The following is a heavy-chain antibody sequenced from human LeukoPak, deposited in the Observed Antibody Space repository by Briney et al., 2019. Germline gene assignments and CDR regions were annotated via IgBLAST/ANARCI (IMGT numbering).Heavy chain of an antibody. CDR1: GFTVSSNY. CDR2: TYSGGST. J-gene: IGHJ4*02. V-gene: IGHV3-66*01. D-gene: IGHD3-22*01. CDR3: ARDFSSAFTFDY. Sequence: GSLRLSCAASGFTVSSNYMSWVRQAPGKGLEWVSVTYSGGSTYYADSVKGRFTISRDNSKNTLYLQMNSLRAEDTAVYYCARDFSSAFTFDYWGQGTLVTVSS.